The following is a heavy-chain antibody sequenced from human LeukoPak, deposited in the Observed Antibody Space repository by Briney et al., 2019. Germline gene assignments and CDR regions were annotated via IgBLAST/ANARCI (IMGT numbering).Heavy chain of an antibody. J-gene: IGHJ4*02. D-gene: IGHD3-3*01. V-gene: IGHV3-21*01. CDR2: ISSSSSYI. Sequence: KSGGSLRLSCAASGFTFSSYSMNWVRQAPGKGLEWVSSISSSSSYIYYADSVKGRFTISRDNAKSSLYLQMNSLRAEDTAVYYCARSYVLRFLEWLFGPPDYWGQGTLVTVSS. CDR3: ARSYVLRFLEWLFGPPDY. CDR1: GFTFSSYS.